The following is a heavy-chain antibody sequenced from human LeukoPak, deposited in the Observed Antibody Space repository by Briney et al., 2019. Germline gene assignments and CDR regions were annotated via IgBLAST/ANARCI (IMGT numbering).Heavy chain of an antibody. CDR3: AREAGYCSGGSCYSRKVEAFDI. J-gene: IGHJ3*02. Sequence: SVKVSCKASGGTFSSYAISWVRQAPGQGLEWMGGIIPIFGTANYAQKFQGRVTITADESTSTAYMELSSLRSEDTAVYYCAREAGYCSGGSCYSRKVEAFDIWGQGTMVTVSS. D-gene: IGHD2-15*01. V-gene: IGHV1-69*13. CDR1: GGTFSSYA. CDR2: IIPIFGTA.